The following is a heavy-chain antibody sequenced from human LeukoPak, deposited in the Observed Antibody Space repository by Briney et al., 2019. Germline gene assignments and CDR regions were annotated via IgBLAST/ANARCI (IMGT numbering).Heavy chain of an antibody. J-gene: IGHJ6*03. Sequence: PSETLSLTCTVSGGSISSYYWSWIRQPPGKGLEWIGYIYYSGSTNYNPSLKSRVTISVDTSKNQFSLKLSSVTAADTAVYYCARLQYRYYYMDVWDKGTTVTVSS. D-gene: IGHD4-11*01. V-gene: IGHV4-59*01. CDR1: GGSISSYY. CDR2: IYYSGST. CDR3: ARLQYRYYYMDV.